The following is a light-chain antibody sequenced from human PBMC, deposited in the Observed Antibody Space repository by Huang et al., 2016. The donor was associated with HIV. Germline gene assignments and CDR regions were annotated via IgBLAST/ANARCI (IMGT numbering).Light chain of an antibody. Sequence: DAVVTQSPLSLPVTPGEPASISCRSSQSLLHSNGYNYLDWYVQKPGQSPHLLIYLGSNRASGVPDRFSCSGSGTDFTLKISRVEAEDVGVYYCMQALQTPVFGPGTKVDIK. CDR1: QSLLHSNGYNY. CDR2: LGS. V-gene: IGKV2-28*01. CDR3: MQALQTPV. J-gene: IGKJ3*01.